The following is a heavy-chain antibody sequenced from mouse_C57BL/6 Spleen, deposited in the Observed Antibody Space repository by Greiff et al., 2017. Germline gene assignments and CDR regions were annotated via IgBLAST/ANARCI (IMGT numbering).Heavy chain of an antibody. CDR3: ARDYGSSYGVDY. V-gene: IGHV14-3*01. CDR2: IDPANGNT. D-gene: IGHD1-1*01. CDR1: GFNIKNTY. J-gene: IGHJ2*01. Sequence: VQLQQSVAELVRPGASVKLSCTASGFNIKNTYVHWVKQRPEQGLEWIGRIDPANGNTKYAPKFQGKATITADTSSNTAYLQLSSLTSEDTAIYYCARDYGSSYGVDYWGQGTTLTVSS.